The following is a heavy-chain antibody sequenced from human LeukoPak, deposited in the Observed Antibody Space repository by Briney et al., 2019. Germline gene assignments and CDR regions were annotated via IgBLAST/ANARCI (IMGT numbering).Heavy chain of an antibody. D-gene: IGHD2-15*01. CDR1: GFTFSSNS. Sequence: PGGSLRLSCAASGFTFSSNSMNWFRQAPGKGLEWVSSISSSSYIYYADSVKGRFTISRDNAKNSLYLPMNSLRAEDTAVYYCARAPIYCSGGSCYAFDIWGQGTMVTVSS. J-gene: IGHJ3*02. CDR3: ARAPIYCSGGSCYAFDI. V-gene: IGHV3-21*01. CDR2: ISSSSYI.